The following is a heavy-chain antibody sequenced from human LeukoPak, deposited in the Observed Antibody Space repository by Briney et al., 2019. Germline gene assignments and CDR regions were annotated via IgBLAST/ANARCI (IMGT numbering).Heavy chain of an antibody. Sequence: GGSLRLSCAASGFSFSGYSMNWVRQAPGKGLEWVSFITGSSSTIYYADSVKGRFTISRDNAKNSLYLQMNSLRAEDTAVYYCASCSSTNCYWGQGTLVTVSS. D-gene: IGHD2-2*01. CDR2: ITGSSSTI. V-gene: IGHV3-48*01. J-gene: IGHJ4*02. CDR3: ASCSSTNCY. CDR1: GFSFSGYS.